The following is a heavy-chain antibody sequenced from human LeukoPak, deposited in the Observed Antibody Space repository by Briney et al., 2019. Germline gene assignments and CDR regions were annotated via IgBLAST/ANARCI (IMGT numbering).Heavy chain of an antibody. CDR1: GGSFSGYY. CDR2: INHSGST. D-gene: IGHD6-19*01. V-gene: IGHV4-34*01. CDR3: ARGHHSSGWYGFNY. Sequence: PSETLSLTCAVYGGSFSGYYWSWIRQPPGRGLEWIGEINHSGSTNYNPSLKSRVTISVDPSKNQFSLKLSSVTAADTAVYYCARGHHSSGWYGFNYWGQGTLVTVSS. J-gene: IGHJ4*02.